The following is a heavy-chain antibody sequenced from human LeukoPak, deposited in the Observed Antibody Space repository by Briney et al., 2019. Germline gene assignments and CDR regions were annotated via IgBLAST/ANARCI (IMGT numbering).Heavy chain of an antibody. V-gene: IGHV3-7*04. J-gene: IGHJ4*02. CDR3: ARGLRTAAGLDY. D-gene: IGHD6-13*01. Sequence: PGGSLRLSCAASGFTFSRYWMNWVRQAPGKGLEWVADISEVGTEKHYVDSVEGRFTTSRDHAENSLFLQMDSLRVEGGVVYYCARGLRTAAGLDYWGQGTLVTVSS. CDR1: GFTFSRYW. CDR2: ISEVGTEK.